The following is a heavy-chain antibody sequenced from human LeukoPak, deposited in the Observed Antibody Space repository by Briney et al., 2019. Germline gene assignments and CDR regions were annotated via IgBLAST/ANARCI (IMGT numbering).Heavy chain of an antibody. CDR3: VRHPQGSTVETNYFDY. D-gene: IGHD4-23*01. V-gene: IGHV5-51*01. CDR2: IYPDDSDT. J-gene: IGHJ4*02. CDR1: GYSFTNYW. Sequence: GESLKISCKGSGYSFTNYWIGWVRQMPGKGLEWMGIIYPDDSDTRYSPSFQGQVIISAVKSISTAYLQWSSLKASDTGMYYCVRHPQGSTVETNYFDYWGQGTLVTVSS.